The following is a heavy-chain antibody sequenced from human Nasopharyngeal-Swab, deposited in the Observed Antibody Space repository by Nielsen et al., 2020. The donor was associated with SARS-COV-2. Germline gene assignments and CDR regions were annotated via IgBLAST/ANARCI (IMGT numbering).Heavy chain of an antibody. V-gene: IGHV3-21*01. J-gene: IGHJ6*03. CDR2: ISSSSSYI. D-gene: IGHD2-2*01. CDR1: GFTFSSYS. CDR3: ARVGTRATRRGYYYMDV. Sequence: GSLKISCAASGFTFSSYSMNWVRQAPGKGLEWVSSISSSSSYIYYADSVKGRFTISRDNAKNSLYLQMNSLRAEDTAVYYCARVGTRATRRGYYYMDVWGKGTTVTVSS.